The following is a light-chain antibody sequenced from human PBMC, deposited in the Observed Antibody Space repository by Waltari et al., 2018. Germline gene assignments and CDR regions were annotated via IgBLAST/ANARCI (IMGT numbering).Light chain of an antibody. Sequence: QSVLTQPPSASGTPGQRVTISCSRRSSNIGSNYAFWYQQLPGTAPKLLIYRNNQRPSGVPDRFFGSKSGTSASLVISGLRSEDEAYYYCAAWDDSLSGCVVFGGGTKVTVL. CDR3: AAWDDSLSGCVV. CDR2: RNN. CDR1: SSNIGSNY. J-gene: IGLJ2*01. V-gene: IGLV1-47*01.